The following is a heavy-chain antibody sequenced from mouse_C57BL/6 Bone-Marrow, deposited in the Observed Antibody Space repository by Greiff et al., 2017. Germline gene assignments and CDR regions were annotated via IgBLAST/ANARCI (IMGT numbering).Heavy chain of an antibody. D-gene: IGHD2-3*01. CDR1: GFTFSSYG. J-gene: IGHJ3*01. V-gene: IGHV5-6*01. CDR2: ISSGGSYT. Sequence: EVPRVESGGDLVKPGGSLKLSCAASGFTFSSYGMSWVRQTPDKRLEWVATISSGGSYTYYPDSVKGRFTISRDNAKNTLYLQMSSLKSEDIAMYYCARRDGYPFAYWGQGTLVTVSA. CDR3: ARRDGYPFAY.